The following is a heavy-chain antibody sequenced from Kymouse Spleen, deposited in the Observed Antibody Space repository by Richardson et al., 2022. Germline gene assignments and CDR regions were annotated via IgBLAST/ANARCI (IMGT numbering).Heavy chain of an antibody. V-gene: IGHV3-9*01. CDR3: AKGVDTAMVTFDY. CDR2: ISWNSGSI. D-gene: IGHD5-18,IGHD5-18*01. J-gene: IGHJ4*02. CDR1: GFTFDDYA. Sequence: EVQLVESGGGLVQPGRSLRLSCAASGFTFDDYAMHWVRQAPGKGLEWVSGISWNSGSIGYADSVKGRFTISRDNAKNSLYLQMNSLRAEDTALYYCAKGVDTAMVTFDYWGQGTLVTVSS.